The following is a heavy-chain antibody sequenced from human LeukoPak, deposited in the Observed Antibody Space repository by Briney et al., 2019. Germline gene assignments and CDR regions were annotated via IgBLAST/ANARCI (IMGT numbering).Heavy chain of an antibody. D-gene: IGHD3-22*01. CDR2: IYYSGST. Sequence: SETLSLTCTVSGGSISSYYWSWIRQPPGEGLEWIGYIYYSGSTNYNPSLKSRVTISVDTSKNQFSLKLSSVTAADTAVYYCARSYDSSGYYYDIWGQGTMVTVSS. CDR1: GGSISSYY. V-gene: IGHV4-59*08. CDR3: ARSYDSSGYYYDI. J-gene: IGHJ3*02.